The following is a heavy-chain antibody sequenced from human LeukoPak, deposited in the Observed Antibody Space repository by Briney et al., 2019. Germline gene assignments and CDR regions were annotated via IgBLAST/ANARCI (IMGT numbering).Heavy chain of an antibody. D-gene: IGHD3-3*02. CDR1: GFTFSSYW. J-gene: IGHJ4*02. Sequence: GGSLRLSCAASGFTFSSYWMSWVRQAPGKGLEWVANIKQDGSEKYYVDSVKGRFTISRDNAKNSLYLQMNSLRAEDTAVYYCARESVGPHFWSGYYYDYWGQGTLVTVSS. CDR2: IKQDGSEK. CDR3: ARESVGPHFWSGYYYDY. V-gene: IGHV3-7*01.